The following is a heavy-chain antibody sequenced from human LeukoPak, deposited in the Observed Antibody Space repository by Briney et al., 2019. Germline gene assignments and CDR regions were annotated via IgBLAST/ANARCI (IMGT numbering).Heavy chain of an antibody. V-gene: IGHV3-33*06. CDR2: IWYDGSNK. J-gene: IGHJ4*02. CDR3: AKDYYGDYFDY. Sequence: GGSLRLSCAASGFTFSSYGMHWVRQAPGKGLEWVAVIWYDGSNKYYADSVKGRFTTSRDNSKNTLYLQMNSLRAEDTAVYYCAKDYYGDYFDYWGQGTLVTVSS. CDR1: GFTFSSYG. D-gene: IGHD3-22*01.